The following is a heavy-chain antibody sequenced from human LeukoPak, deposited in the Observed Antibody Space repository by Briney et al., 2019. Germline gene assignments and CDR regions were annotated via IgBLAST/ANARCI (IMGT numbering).Heavy chain of an antibody. J-gene: IGHJ3*02. CDR3: ARRCSGGSCYDAFDI. CDR1: GGSISSSSYY. CDR2: IYYSGSI. V-gene: IGHV4-39*01. Sequence: SETLSLTCTVSGGSISSSSYYWGWIRQPPGKGLEWIGSIYYSGSIYYNPSLKSRVTISVDTSKNQFSLKLSSVTAADTAVYYCARRCSGGSCYDAFDIWGQGTMVTVSS. D-gene: IGHD2-15*01.